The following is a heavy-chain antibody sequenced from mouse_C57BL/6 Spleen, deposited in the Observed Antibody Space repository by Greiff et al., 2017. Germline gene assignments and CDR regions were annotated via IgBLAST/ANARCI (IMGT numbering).Heavy chain of an antibody. V-gene: IGHV2-2*01. CDR2: IWSGGST. J-gene: IGHJ4*01. Sequence: VQLVESGPGLVQPSPCLSISCTVSGFSLTSYGVHWVRQSPGKGLEWLGVIWSGGSTAYNAAFISRLSISKDNSKSQVFCKMNSLQADDTAIYYCDREDGGYAMDYWGQGTSVTVSS. D-gene: IGHD2-3*01. CDR3: DREDGGYAMDY. CDR1: GFSLTSYG.